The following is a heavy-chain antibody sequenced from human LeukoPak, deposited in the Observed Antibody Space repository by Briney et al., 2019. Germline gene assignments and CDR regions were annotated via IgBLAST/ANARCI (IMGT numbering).Heavy chain of an antibody. Sequence: SETLSLTCTVSGGSISGNYYWSWIRQPAGKGLEWIGRIYARGNTNYNPSLKSRVTISVDTSKNQFSLKLSSVTAADTAVYYCAREGRMATANWGQGTLVTVSS. V-gene: IGHV4-61*02. CDR3: AREGRMATAN. J-gene: IGHJ4*02. D-gene: IGHD5-24*01. CDR1: GGSISGNYY. CDR2: IYARGNT.